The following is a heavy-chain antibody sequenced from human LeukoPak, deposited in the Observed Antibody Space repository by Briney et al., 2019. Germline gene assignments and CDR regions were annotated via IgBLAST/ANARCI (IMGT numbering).Heavy chain of an antibody. CDR1: GFSLSTSGMR. CDR3: ARDGGYNPVAFDI. CDR2: IAWDDDK. V-gene: IGHV2-70*04. J-gene: IGHJ3*02. D-gene: IGHD5-24*01. Sequence: SGPTLVNPTQTLTLTCTLSGFSLSTSGMRVGWIRQPPRKALERIARIAWDDDKFYSTSLKTRLTISKDTYKNQGVLTMTNTDPVDTAMYYCARDGGYNPVAFDIWGQGTMVTVSS.